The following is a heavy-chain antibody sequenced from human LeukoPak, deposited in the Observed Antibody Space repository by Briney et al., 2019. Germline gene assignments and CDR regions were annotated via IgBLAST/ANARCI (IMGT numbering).Heavy chain of an antibody. J-gene: IGHJ6*02. Sequence: ASVKVSCKASGYTFTSYGISWVRQAPGQGLEWMGWISAYNGNTNYAQKLQGRVTMTTDTSTSTAYMELRSLRSEDTAVYYCARDPTVTTFHYYYGMDVWGQGTTVTVSS. CDR1: GYTFTSYG. CDR2: ISAYNGNT. V-gene: IGHV1-18*01. D-gene: IGHD4-17*01. CDR3: ARDPTVTTFHYYYGMDV.